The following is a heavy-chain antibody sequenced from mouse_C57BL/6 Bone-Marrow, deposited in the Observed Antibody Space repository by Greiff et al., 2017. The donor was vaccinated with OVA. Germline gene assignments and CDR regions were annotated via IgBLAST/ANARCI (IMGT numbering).Heavy chain of an antibody. CDR2: INYDGSST. CDR3: ARCIYFDY. CDR1: GFTFSDYY. J-gene: IGHJ2*01. V-gene: IGHV5-16*01. Sequence: EVQLVESEGGLVQPGSSMKLSCTASGFTFSDYYMAWVRQVPEKGLEWVANINYDGSSTYYLDSLKSRFIISRDNAKNILYLQMCSLKSEDTATYYCARCIYFDYWGQGTTLTVSS.